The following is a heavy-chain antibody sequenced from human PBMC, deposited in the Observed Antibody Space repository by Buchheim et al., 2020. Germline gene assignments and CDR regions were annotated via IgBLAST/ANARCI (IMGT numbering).Heavy chain of an antibody. CDR3: AKDYSKSGWSAYYFDY. J-gene: IGHJ4*02. V-gene: IGHV3-23*01. D-gene: IGHD6-19*01. CDR2: ITSGGST. CDR1: GFTFSTYA. Sequence: EVQLLESGGGLVQPGGSLRLSCAASGFTFSTYAVSWVRQAPGQGLEWVSAITSGGSTYYADSVQGRFTISRDNSQNTLYLQMNSLRAEDTAVYYCAKDYSKSGWSAYYFDYWGQGTL.